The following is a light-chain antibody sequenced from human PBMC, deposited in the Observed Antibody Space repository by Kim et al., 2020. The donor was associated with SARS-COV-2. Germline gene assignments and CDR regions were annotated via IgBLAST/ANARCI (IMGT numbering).Light chain of an antibody. CDR1: QGISSY. CDR2: AAS. J-gene: IGKJ4*01. Sequence: DIQMTQSPSSLSASVGDRVTITCRASQGISSYLAWFQQKPGKAPKSLIYAASSLRSGVPSKFSGSGSGTDFTLTIGSLQPEDIATYYCQQNHSYPLTFGGGTKVDIK. CDR3: QQNHSYPLT. V-gene: IGKV1-16*02.